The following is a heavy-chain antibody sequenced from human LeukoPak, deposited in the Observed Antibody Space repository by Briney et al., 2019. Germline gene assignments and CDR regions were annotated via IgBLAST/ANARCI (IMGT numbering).Heavy chain of an antibody. Sequence: GGSLRLSCAASGFTFSSYGMHWVRQAPGKGLEWVSAISGSGGSTYYADSVKGRFTISRDNSKNTLYLQMNSLRAEDTAVYYCAKDPRARENYDFWSGYPDYWGQGTLVTVSS. V-gene: IGHV3-23*01. CDR1: GFTFSSYG. D-gene: IGHD3-3*01. J-gene: IGHJ4*02. CDR2: ISGSGGST. CDR3: AKDPRARENYDFWSGYPDY.